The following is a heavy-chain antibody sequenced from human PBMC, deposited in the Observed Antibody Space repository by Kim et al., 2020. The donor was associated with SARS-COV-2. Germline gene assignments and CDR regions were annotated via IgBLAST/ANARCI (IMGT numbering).Heavy chain of an antibody. CDR2: INHSGST. CDR3: ARGLPRRILVVHLYLDY. CDR1: GGSFSGYY. V-gene: IGHV4-34*01. Sequence: SETLSLTCAVYGGSFSGYYWSWIRQPPGKGLEWIGEINHSGSTNYNPSLKSRVTISVDTSKNQFSLKLSSVTAADTAVYYCARGLPRRILVVHLYLDYWGQGTLVTVSS. J-gene: IGHJ4*02. D-gene: IGHD2-8*02.